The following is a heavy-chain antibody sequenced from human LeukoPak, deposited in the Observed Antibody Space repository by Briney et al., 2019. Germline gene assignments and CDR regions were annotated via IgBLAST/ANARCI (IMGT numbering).Heavy chain of an antibody. D-gene: IGHD6-25*01. CDR1: GFIFSNYA. Sequence: PGGSLRLSCAASGFIFSNYAMNWVRQAPGKGLEWVSGITDIGGSTYYADSAKGQFTISRDNSQKTVSLQMDNLRAENTAIYFCATSLAARWVIDYWGQGSLVTVSS. J-gene: IGHJ4*02. V-gene: IGHV3-23*01. CDR2: ITDIGGST. CDR3: ATSLAARWVIDY.